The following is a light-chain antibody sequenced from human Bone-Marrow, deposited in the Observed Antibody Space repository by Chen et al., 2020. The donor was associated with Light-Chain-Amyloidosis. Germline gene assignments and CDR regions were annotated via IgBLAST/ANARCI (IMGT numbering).Light chain of an antibody. CDR3: QVWDRSSDRPV. CDR1: NIGSTS. Sequence: SYVLTQPSSVSVAPGQTATIACGGHNIGSTSVHWYQQTPGQAPLLVVYDDSDRPSGIPERLSGSNAGNPATLTISRVEAGDQADYCCQVWDRSSDRPVFGGGTKLPVL. J-gene: IGLJ3*02. V-gene: IGLV3-21*02. CDR2: DDS.